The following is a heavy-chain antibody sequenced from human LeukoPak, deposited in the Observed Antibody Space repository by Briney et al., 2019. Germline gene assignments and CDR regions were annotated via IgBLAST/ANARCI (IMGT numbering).Heavy chain of an antibody. CDR2: TYYGSKWYN. CDR3: ARVSSSLFDY. D-gene: IGHD6-13*01. V-gene: IGHV6-1*01. Sequence: SQTLSLTCAISGDSVPSNSVTWNWIRQSPSRGLEWLGRTYYGSKWYNDYAVSVKSRITINPDTSKNQFSLQLSSVTPEDTAMYYCARVSSSLFDYWGQGTLVTVSS. CDR1: GDSVPSNSVT. J-gene: IGHJ4*02.